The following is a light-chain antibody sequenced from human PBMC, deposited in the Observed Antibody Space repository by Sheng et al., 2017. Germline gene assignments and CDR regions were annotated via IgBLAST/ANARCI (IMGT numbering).Light chain of an antibody. CDR3: QQYKSYKWT. Sequence: DIQMTQSPSAMSASVGDRVTITCRASQDIRNSLAWFQHKPGKVPQRLIYSASRLQSGVPSRFSGSGSGAEFTLTISSLQPEDFATYYCQQYKSYKWTFGQGTKVEIK. CDR1: QDIRNS. CDR2: SAS. J-gene: IGKJ1*01. V-gene: IGKV1-17*03.